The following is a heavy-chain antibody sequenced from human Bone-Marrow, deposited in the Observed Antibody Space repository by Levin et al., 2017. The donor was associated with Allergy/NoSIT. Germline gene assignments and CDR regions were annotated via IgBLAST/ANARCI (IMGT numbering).Heavy chain of an antibody. V-gene: IGHV3-23*01. CDR1: GFTFSIYA. CDR2: ISGGGGGSR. J-gene: IGHJ6*02. CDR3: AKDLSQNYYYGMDV. Sequence: GGSLRLSCTASGFTFSIYAMNWVRQAPGKGLEWVSAISGGGGGSRYYAESVKGRFTISRDNSKDTLFLEMNSLTAEDTAVYYCAKDLSQNYYYGMDVWGLGTTVTVSS. D-gene: IGHD2/OR15-2a*01.